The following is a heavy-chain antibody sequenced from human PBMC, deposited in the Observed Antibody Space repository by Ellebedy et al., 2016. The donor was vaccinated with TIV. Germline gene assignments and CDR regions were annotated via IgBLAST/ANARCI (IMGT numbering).Heavy chain of an antibody. CDR1: GFTFSDYY. CDR2: ISSSGSTI. D-gene: IGHD1-26*01. V-gene: IGHV3-11*01. Sequence: GGSLRLSXVASGFTFSDYYMSWIRQAPGKGLEWVSYISSSGSTIYYADSVKGRFTISRDNAKNSLYLQMNSLRAEDTAVYYCARDRGGSYSPVDYWGQGTLVTVSS. J-gene: IGHJ4*02. CDR3: ARDRGGSYSPVDY.